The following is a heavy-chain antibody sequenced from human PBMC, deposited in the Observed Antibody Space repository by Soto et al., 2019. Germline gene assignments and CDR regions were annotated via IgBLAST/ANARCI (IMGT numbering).Heavy chain of an antibody. V-gene: IGHV4-4*07. D-gene: IGHD3-16*02. Sequence: SETLSLTCTVSGGSISSYYWSWIRQPAGKGLEWIGRIYTSGSTNYNPSLKSRVTMSVDTSKNQFSLKLSSVTAADTAVYYCARGWYYDYVWGSYRANWFDPWGKGTLVTV. J-gene: IGHJ5*02. CDR1: GGSISSYY. CDR2: IYTSGST. CDR3: ARGWYYDYVWGSYRANWFDP.